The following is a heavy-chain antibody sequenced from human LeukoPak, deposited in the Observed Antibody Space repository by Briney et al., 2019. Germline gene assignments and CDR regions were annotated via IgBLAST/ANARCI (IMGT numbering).Heavy chain of an antibody. J-gene: IGHJ5*02. V-gene: IGHV4-59*01. Sequence: KPSETLSLTCTVSGGSISSYYWSWIRQPPGKGLEWIGYIYYSGSTNYNPSLKSRVTISVDTSKNQFSLKLSSVTAADTAVYYCARDSGSYYNVGRFDPWSQGTLVTVSS. CDR2: IYYSGST. CDR1: GGSISSYY. D-gene: IGHD3-10*01. CDR3: ARDSGSYYNVGRFDP.